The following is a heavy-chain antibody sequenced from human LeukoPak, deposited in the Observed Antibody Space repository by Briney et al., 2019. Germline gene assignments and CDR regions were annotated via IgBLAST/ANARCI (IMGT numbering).Heavy chain of an antibody. D-gene: IGHD6-25*01. CDR2: VHLDGRT. V-gene: IGHV4-4*02. CDR1: GGSVSSTNW. CDR3: AREGGFYRPLDY. Sequence: SETLSLTCGVSGGSVSSTNWWTWIRQPPRKGLEWIGEVHLDGRTNFNPSLKSRLTMSVDLFENHVSLKLTSVTAADTAVYYCAREGGFYRPLDYSGQGTLVTVSS. J-gene: IGHJ4*02.